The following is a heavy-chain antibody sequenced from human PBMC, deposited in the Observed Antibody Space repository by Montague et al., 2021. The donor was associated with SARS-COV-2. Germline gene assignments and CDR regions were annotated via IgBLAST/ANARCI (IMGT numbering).Heavy chain of an antibody. J-gene: IGHJ3*02. CDR1: GYSFSSGYY. D-gene: IGHD2-2*01. Sequence: TLSLTCTVSGYSFSSGYYCGWIRPHPGKVLECIGYIYYSGGTYYNPSLKRRVTISVDTSKNQFSPKLCSVTAADTAVYYCASATAGPVAIVMGFPRPIDDFDIWGQGTMVTVSS. CDR3: ASATAGPVAIVMGFPRPIDDFDI. V-gene: IGHV4-31*03. CDR2: IYYSGGT.